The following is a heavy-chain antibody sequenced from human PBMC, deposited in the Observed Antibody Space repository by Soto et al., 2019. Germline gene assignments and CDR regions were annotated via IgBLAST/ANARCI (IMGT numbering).Heavy chain of an antibody. V-gene: IGHV1-18*01. Sequence: QVQLVQSGAEVKKPGASVKVSCKASGYTFTSYGISWVRQAPGQGLEWMGWVSAYSGHTNYVEKFQGRVTMTTDTSTRTAYMELRSLRSDETAVYFCARGGVIGSYYRRNNWFDPWGQGTLVTVAS. CDR1: GYTFTSYG. CDR3: ARGGVIGSYYRRNNWFDP. CDR2: VSAYSGHT. D-gene: IGHD3-16*02. J-gene: IGHJ5*02.